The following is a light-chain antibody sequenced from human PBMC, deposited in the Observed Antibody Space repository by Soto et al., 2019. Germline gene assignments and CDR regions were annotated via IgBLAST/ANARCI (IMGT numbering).Light chain of an antibody. CDR1: SSDIGDSNA. J-gene: IGLJ1*01. CDR2: DVS. Sequence: QSVLTQPPSASGSPGQSVTISCTGTSSDIGDSNAVSWYQQHPGKAPKLMIYDVSKRPSGVPDRFSGTKSGNTASLTVSGLQAEDEADYYCCSYAGYNNYVFGTGTKVTVL. CDR3: CSYAGYNNYV. V-gene: IGLV2-8*01.